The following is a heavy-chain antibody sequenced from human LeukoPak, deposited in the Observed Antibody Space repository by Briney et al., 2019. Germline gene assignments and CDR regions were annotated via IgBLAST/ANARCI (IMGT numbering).Heavy chain of an antibody. Sequence: PGGSLRLSCAASGFLVSDNYMHWLRQAPGKGLEWVSVLYTGGSTYYADSGKGRFTISRDDSQNILYLQMNGLRAEDTAVYFCAKAFREFGTSSSYSSFDTWGRGTMVTVSS. CDR3: AKAFREFGTSSSYSSFDT. CDR1: GFLVSDNY. CDR2: LYTGGST. V-gene: IGHV3-53*01. J-gene: IGHJ3*02. D-gene: IGHD5-18*01.